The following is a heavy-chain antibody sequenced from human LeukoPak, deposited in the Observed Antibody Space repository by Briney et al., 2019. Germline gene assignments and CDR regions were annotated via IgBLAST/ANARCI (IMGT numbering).Heavy chain of an antibody. CDR1: GFTFSSYA. D-gene: IGHD3-22*01. V-gene: IGHV3-23*01. J-gene: IGHJ4*02. Sequence: PGGSLRLSCAASGFTFSSYAMSWVRQAPGKGLEWVSAIGGSGDSTYYADSVKGRFTISRDNSKNTLYLQMNSLRAEDTAVYYCAKVQTMIVVVITTPLDCWGQGTLVTVSS. CDR2: IGGSGDST. CDR3: AKVQTMIVVVITTPLDC.